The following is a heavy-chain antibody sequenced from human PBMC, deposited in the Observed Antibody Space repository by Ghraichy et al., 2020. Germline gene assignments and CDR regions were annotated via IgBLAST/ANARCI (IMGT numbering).Heavy chain of an antibody. D-gene: IGHD5-18*01. CDR1: GYTLTELS. CDR2: FDPEDGET. V-gene: IGHV1-24*01. Sequence: ASVKVSCKVSGYTLTELSMHWVRQAPGKGLEWMGGFDPEDGETIYAQKFQGRVTMTEDTSTDTAYMELSSLRSEDTAVYYCATDAAMAPYYYYYGMDVWGQGTTVTVSS. J-gene: IGHJ6*02. CDR3: ATDAAMAPYYYYYGMDV.